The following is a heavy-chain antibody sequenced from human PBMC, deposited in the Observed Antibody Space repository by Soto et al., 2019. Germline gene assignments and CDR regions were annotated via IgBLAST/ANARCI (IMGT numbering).Heavy chain of an antibody. CDR3: ARSIYTAAGTRGLGAFDI. CDR1: GGTFSSYT. D-gene: IGHD6-13*01. CDR2: IIPILGIA. J-gene: IGHJ3*02. V-gene: IGHV1-69*02. Sequence: ASVKVSCKASGGTFSSYTISWVRQAPGQGLEWMGRIIPILGIANYAQKFQGRVTITADKSTSTAYMELSSLRSEDTAVYYCARSIYTAAGTRGLGAFDIWGQGTMVTVSS.